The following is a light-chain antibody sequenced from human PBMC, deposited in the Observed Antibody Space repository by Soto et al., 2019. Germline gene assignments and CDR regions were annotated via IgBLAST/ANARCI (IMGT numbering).Light chain of an antibody. Sequence: EIVTTHSPGTLSVSPWGIAALSCRASQSVITNLAWYQQKPGQAPRLLIFDASTRATGIPARFSGSGSGTEFTLTISSLQSADVAVYYCQQYYTWPRGTFGQGTKVDIK. CDR1: QSVITN. J-gene: IGKJ1*01. CDR3: QQYYTWPRGT. V-gene: IGKV3-15*01. CDR2: DAS.